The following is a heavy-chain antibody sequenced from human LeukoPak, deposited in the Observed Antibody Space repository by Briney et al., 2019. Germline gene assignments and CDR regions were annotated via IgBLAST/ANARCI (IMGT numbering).Heavy chain of an antibody. Sequence: PGGSLRLSCAASGFTFSSYSMNWVRQAPGKGLEWVSSISSSSSYIYYADSVKGRFTISRDNAKNSLYLQMNSLRAEDTAVYYCARAYGARYYYYGMDVWGQGTRSPSP. CDR2: ISSSSSYI. D-gene: IGHD4/OR15-4a*01. CDR3: ARAYGARYYYYGMDV. V-gene: IGHV3-21*01. CDR1: GFTFSSYS. J-gene: IGHJ6*02.